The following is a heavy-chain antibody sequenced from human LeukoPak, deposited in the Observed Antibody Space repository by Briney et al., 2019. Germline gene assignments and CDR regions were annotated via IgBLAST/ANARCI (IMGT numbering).Heavy chain of an antibody. CDR3: ARGRRKIGGINWFDP. Sequence: ASVKVSCKASGYTFTSYDINWVRQATGQGLEWMGWMNLNSGNTGYAQKFQGRVTMTRNTSISTAYMELSSLRSEDTAVYYCARGRRKIGGINWFDPWGQGTLVTVSS. CDR2: MNLNSGNT. CDR1: GYTFTSYD. V-gene: IGHV1-8*01. J-gene: IGHJ5*02.